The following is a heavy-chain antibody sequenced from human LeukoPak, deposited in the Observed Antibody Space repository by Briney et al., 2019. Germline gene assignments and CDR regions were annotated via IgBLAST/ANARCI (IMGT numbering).Heavy chain of an antibody. Sequence: TGGSLRLSCAASGFTFSDYYMSWIRQAPGKGLEWVSYISSSGSTINYADSVKGRFTISRGNAKNSLYLQMNSLRAEDTAVHYYASPDHYYDSSGYPTANYWGQGTLVTVSS. D-gene: IGHD3-22*01. J-gene: IGHJ4*02. CDR3: ASPDHYYDSSGYPTANY. CDR1: GFTFSDYY. CDR2: ISSSGSTI. V-gene: IGHV3-11*01.